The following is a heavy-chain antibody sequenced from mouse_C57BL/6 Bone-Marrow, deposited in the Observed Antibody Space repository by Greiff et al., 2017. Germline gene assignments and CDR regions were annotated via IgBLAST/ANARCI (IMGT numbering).Heavy chain of an antibody. CDR2: IYPVSGET. J-gene: IGHJ4*01. CDR3: GRWGSSGYPYAMDY. Sequence: QVQLQQSGAELASPGPSVPLSCKPPASPFTAHIRNWEKKRPGQGLEWIGRIYPVSGETTYNQKFMGKATFSVDRSSSTVYMVLNSLTSEDPAVYYCGRWGSSGYPYAMDYWGQGTSVTVSS. D-gene: IGHD3-2*02. V-gene: IGHV1-11*01. CDR1: ASPFTAHI.